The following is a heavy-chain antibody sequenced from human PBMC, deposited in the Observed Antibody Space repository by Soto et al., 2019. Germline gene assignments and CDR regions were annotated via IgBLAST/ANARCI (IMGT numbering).Heavy chain of an antibody. CDR1: GFTFSSYA. CDR2: VSGSGGST. J-gene: IGHJ4*02. CDR3: AKAADIAAVGTVGWFSDY. V-gene: IGHV3-23*01. Sequence: GGSLRLSCAASGFTFSSYAMSWVRQAPGKGLEWVSGVSGSGGSTYYADSVKGRFTISRDNSKNTLYLQMNSLGAEDTALYYCAKAADIAAVGTVGWFSDYWGQGTLVTVSS. D-gene: IGHD6-13*01.